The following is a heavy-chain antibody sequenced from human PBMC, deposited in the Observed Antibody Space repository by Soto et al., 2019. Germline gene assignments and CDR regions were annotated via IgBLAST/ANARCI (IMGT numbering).Heavy chain of an antibody. D-gene: IGHD6-6*01. V-gene: IGHV5-51*01. Sequence: GESLKISCQGSGYSFTTYWIGWVRQMPGKGLEWMGIMYPGDSDTRYSPSFQGQVTISADKSISTAYLQWSSLKASDTAIYYCARTVDYGSSSGFLSWGQGTLVTVSS. CDR2: MYPGDSDT. CDR3: ARTVDYGSSSGFLS. CDR1: GYSFTTYW. J-gene: IGHJ5*02.